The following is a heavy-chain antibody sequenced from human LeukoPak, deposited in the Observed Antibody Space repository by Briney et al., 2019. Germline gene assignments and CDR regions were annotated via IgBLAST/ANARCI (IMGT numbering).Heavy chain of an antibody. V-gene: IGHV4-61*03. CDR1: GGSVNSETYC. CDR3: AGAYPSGSYPDY. Sequence: PPETLSLTCTVSGGSVNSETYCWTWSRQPPGNGLVWIGFVCYTERTKYYPYLTRRVTISVGTSKNHFSLKLSSVTAAGTAVYYCAGAYPSGSYPDYWGQGILVTVSS. CDR2: VCYTERT. D-gene: IGHD3-10*01. J-gene: IGHJ4*02.